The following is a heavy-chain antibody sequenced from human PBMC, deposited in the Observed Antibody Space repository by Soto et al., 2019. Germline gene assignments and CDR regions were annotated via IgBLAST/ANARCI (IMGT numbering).Heavy chain of an antibody. J-gene: IGHJ4*02. Sequence: EVQLVESGGGLVQPGGSLRLSCVASGFDFNRYSMNWVRQAPGKGLEWISYINSGSTSVFYADSVRGRFTISRDNAKNSLYLQMNSLRAEDTAVYCCTSSTSPDAYWGQGTLVTVSS. CDR1: GFDFNRYS. V-gene: IGHV3-48*04. CDR3: TSSTSPDAY. CDR2: INSGSTSV. D-gene: IGHD2-2*01.